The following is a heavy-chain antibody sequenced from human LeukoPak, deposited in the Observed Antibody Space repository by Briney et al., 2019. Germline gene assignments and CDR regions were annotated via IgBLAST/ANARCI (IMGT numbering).Heavy chain of an antibody. Sequence: GGSLRLSCAASGFTFSDYAMSWVRQAPEKGLEWVSTISHVGGTYYADSVRGRFTISRDDSKNMVYLQMDSLRAEDTAVYYCAKSSYYDSSGYYREYYFDHWGQGTLVTVSS. CDR1: GFTFSDYA. CDR3: AKSSYYDSSGYYREYYFDH. J-gene: IGHJ4*02. CDR2: ISHVGGT. V-gene: IGHV3-23*01. D-gene: IGHD3-22*01.